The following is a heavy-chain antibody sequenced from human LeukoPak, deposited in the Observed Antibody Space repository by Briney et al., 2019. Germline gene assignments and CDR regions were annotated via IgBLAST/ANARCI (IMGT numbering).Heavy chain of an antibody. D-gene: IGHD6-13*01. Sequence: PGGSLRLSCAASGFTFSSYSMNWVRQAPGKGLEWVSSISSSSSYIYYADSVKGRFTVSRDNAKNSLYLQMNSLRAEDTAVYYCARDGGSSCLGDYWGQGTLVTVSS. CDR1: GFTFSSYS. CDR3: ARDGGSSCLGDY. J-gene: IGHJ4*02. V-gene: IGHV3-21*01. CDR2: ISSSSSYI.